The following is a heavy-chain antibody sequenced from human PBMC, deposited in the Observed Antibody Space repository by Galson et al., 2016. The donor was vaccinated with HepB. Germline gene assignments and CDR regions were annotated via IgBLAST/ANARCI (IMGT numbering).Heavy chain of an antibody. CDR2: ISSSSSYI. CDR1: GFTFSSYS. J-gene: IGHJ4*02. D-gene: IGHD5-18*01. Sequence: SLRLSCAASGFTFSSYSMNWVRQAPGKGLEWVSSISSSSSYIYYADSVKGRFTISRDNAKNSLYLQMNSLRAEDTAVYYCARVGYSYGYRKHQDYWGQGTLVTVSS. V-gene: IGHV3-21*01. CDR3: ARVGYSYGYRKHQDY.